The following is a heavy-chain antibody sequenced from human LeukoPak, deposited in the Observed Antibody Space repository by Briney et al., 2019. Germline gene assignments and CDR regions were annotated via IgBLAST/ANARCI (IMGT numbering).Heavy chain of an antibody. D-gene: IGHD3-10*01. CDR3: ARVIMVQGVITESYFDY. J-gene: IGHJ4*02. CDR2: ISTYNGNT. CDR1: GYTFTSYG. V-gene: IGHV1-18*01. Sequence: GASVKVSCKASGYTFTSYGISWVRQAPGQGLEWMGWISTYNGNTNYAQKLQGRVTMTTDTSRSTAYMERRSLRSDDTAVYYCARVIMVQGVITESYFDYWGQGTLVTVSS.